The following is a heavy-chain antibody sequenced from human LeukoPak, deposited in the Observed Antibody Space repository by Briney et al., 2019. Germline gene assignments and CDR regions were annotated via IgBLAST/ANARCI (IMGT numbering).Heavy chain of an antibody. CDR2: INHSGST. CDR1: GGSFSGYY. V-gene: IGHV4-34*01. D-gene: IGHD6-13*01. Sequence: SETLSLTCAVYGGSFSGYYWSWIRQPPGKGLEWIGEINHSGSTNYNPSLKSRVTISVDTSKNQFSLKLSSVTAADTAVYYCAREKPGYSSSWYWNDAFDIWGQGTMVTVSS. CDR3: AREKPGYSSSWYWNDAFDI. J-gene: IGHJ3*02.